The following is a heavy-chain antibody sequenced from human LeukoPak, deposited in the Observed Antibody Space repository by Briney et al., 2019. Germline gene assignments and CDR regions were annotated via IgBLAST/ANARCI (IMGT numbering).Heavy chain of an antibody. CDR2: IKQDGSAQ. CDR3: ARDMPFGGY. V-gene: IGHV3-7*01. J-gene: IGHJ4*02. Sequence: RGSLRPSCAGSGFTFSDYWMSWIRQAPGRGLEWVANIKQDGSAQNYVHSVKGRFTISRDNAKNSLFLQMNSLRVEDTAVYYCARDMPFGGYWGQGTLVTVSS. D-gene: IGHD3-10*01. CDR1: GFTFSDYW.